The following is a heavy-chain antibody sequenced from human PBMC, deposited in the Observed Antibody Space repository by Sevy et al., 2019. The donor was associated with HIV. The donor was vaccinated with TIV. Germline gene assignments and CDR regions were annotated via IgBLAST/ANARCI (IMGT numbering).Heavy chain of an antibody. CDR2: TSYDGSHK. V-gene: IGHV3-30*04. D-gene: IGHD1-26*01. Sequence: SLKISCTVSGFIFSNFAMHWVRQAPGKGLEWVAVTSYDGSHKYYADSVKGRFTVSRDNSRNILSLEMNSLRRDDTAVYYCARGENDDEFFQYWGQGTLVTVSS. CDR1: GFIFSNFA. J-gene: IGHJ1*01. CDR3: ARGENDDEFFQY.